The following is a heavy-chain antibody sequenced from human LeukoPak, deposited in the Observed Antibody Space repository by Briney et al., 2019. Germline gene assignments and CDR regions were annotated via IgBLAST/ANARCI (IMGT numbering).Heavy chain of an antibody. CDR2: INPNSGGT. V-gene: IGHV1-2*02. D-gene: IGHD5-18*01. Sequence: GASVKVSCKTSGYTFTGYYMHWVRQAPGQGLEWMGWINPNSGGTNYAQKFQGRVTMTRDTSISTAYMELSRLRSDDTAVYYCARDGLDTAMVANWFDPWGQGTLVTVSS. CDR1: GYTFTGYY. CDR3: ARDGLDTAMVANWFDP. J-gene: IGHJ5*02.